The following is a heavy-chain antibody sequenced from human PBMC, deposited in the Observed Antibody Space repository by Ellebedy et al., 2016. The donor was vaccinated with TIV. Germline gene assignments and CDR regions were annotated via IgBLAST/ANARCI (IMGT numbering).Heavy chain of an antibody. CDR3: VTWGQSYGR. D-gene: IGHD3-16*01. CDR1: GFTFSSYW. CDR2: INPDGSAE. Sequence: GESLKISCADSGFTFSSYWMSWVRQAPGKGLEWVAHINPDGSAEYYVDSVKGRFTISRDNAKRSLFLQMNSLRVDDTAVYYCVTWGQSYGRWGQGSLVTISS. J-gene: IGHJ4*02. V-gene: IGHV3-7*03.